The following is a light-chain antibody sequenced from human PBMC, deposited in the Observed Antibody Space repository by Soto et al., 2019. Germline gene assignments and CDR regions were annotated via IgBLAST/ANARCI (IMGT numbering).Light chain of an antibody. CDR3: QQNGSSPT. V-gene: IGKV3-20*01. J-gene: IGKJ5*01. CDR1: QSVSNNY. CDR2: GAS. Sequence: EIVLTQSPGTLSLSPGERATLSCRASQSVSNNYLAWYQQKPGQAPRRLIHGASSRATGIPDRFSGSGSGTDFTLTISRLEPEDFAVYYCQQNGSSPTFGEGTRLEIK.